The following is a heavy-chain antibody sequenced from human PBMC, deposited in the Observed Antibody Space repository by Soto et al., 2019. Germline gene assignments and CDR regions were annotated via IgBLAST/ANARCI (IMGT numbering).Heavy chain of an antibody. CDR3: ARVASGWDWFDP. D-gene: IGHD6-19*01. V-gene: IGHV1-18*01. J-gene: IGHJ5*02. CDR2: ISAYNGNT. CDR1: GYTFTSYG. Sequence: ASVKVSCKASGYTFTSYGISWVRHAPGQGLEWMGWISAYNGNTNYAQKLQGRVTMTTDTSTSTAYMELRSLRSEDTAVYYCARVASGWDWFDPWGQGTLVTVSS.